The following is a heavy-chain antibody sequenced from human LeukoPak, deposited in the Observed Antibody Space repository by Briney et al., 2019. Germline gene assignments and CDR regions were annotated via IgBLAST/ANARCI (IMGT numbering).Heavy chain of an antibody. Sequence: NPSETLSLTCTVSGGSISSSSYYWGWIRQPPGKGLEWLGSIYYSGSTYYNPSLKSRVTISVDTSKNQFSLKLSSVTAADTAVYYCARHVWRPSMVRGGNKVFDYWGQGTLVTVSS. D-gene: IGHD3-10*01. CDR1: GGSISSSSYY. CDR3: ARHVWRPSMVRGGNKVFDY. J-gene: IGHJ4*02. V-gene: IGHV4-39*01. CDR2: IYYSGST.